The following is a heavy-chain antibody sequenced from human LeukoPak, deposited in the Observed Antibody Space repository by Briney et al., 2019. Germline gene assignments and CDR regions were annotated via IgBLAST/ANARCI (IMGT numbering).Heavy chain of an antibody. D-gene: IGHD3-22*01. J-gene: IGHJ4*02. CDR3: ARGPAYYYDSSGYYPGFDY. CDR2: ISFDGSNK. CDR1: GFTFSSFA. Sequence: GRSLRLSCAASGFTFSSFAMTWVRQAPGKGLEWVAVISFDGSNKYYADSVKGRFTISRDNSKNTMYLQMNSLRAEDTAVYFCARGPAYYYDSSGYYPGFDYWGQGTLVTVSS. V-gene: IGHV3-30*04.